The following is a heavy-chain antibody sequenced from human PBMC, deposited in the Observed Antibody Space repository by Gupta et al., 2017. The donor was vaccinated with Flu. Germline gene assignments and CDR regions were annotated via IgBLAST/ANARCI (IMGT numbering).Heavy chain of an antibody. CDR2: ISYDGSSK. Sequence: QVQLVESGGGVVESGRSLRLSCVASGFTFSHYGMHWVRQAPGKGLEWVAIISYDGSSKYYAESVKGRFTISRDNSKNTLYLQMNSLRADDTAFYYCVKDNRGIVVVTAIPFEYWGQGSLVTVSS. V-gene: IGHV3-30*18. D-gene: IGHD2-21*02. CDR1: GFTFSHYG. J-gene: IGHJ4*02. CDR3: VKDNRGIVVVTAIPFEY.